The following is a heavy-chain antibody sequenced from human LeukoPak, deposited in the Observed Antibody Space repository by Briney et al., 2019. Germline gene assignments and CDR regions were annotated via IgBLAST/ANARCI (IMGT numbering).Heavy chain of an antibody. D-gene: IGHD1-26*01. CDR2: IKAKAHGGTT. CDR3: TTDGVGIEGATFDY. CDR1: GFTFINAW. Sequence: PGGSLRLSCAASGFTFINAWMAWVRQAPGKGLEWVGRIKAKAHGGTTDYAAPVKGRFTISRDDSKNALYLQMNSLKTEDTAVYYCTTDGVGIEGATFDYWGQGTLVTVSS. J-gene: IGHJ4*02. V-gene: IGHV3-15*01.